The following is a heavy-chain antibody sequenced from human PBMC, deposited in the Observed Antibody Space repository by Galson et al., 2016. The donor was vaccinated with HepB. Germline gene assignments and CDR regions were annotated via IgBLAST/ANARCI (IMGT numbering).Heavy chain of an antibody. CDR1: GGSFSGFH. D-gene: IGHD3-10*01. V-gene: IGHV4-34*01. CDR2: INHSGNS. J-gene: IGHJ5*02. Sequence: ETLSLTCAVYGGSFSGFHWSWIRQSPGKGLEWIGEINHSGNSDNNPSLKSRVTISVDTSKNQVSLRLNSVAAADTAVYYCARVSAGVRGWFDPWGQGTLVTVSS. CDR3: ARVSAGVRGWFDP.